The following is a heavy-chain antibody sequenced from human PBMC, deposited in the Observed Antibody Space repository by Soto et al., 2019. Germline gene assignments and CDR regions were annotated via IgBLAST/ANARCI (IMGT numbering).Heavy chain of an antibody. Sequence: EVQLVESGGGLVQPGGSLKLYCATSGFTFSDSAMHWVRQASGKGLEWVGRIRSRSNSYVTAYAASVRGRFTISRDDSKNTASLQMMRLKTEDTAVYYCTRSVTGTTAHFDYWGQGILVTVSS. V-gene: IGHV3-73*02. J-gene: IGHJ4*02. CDR3: TRSVTGTTAHFDY. CDR2: IRSRSNSYVT. D-gene: IGHD1-7*01. CDR1: GFTFSDSA.